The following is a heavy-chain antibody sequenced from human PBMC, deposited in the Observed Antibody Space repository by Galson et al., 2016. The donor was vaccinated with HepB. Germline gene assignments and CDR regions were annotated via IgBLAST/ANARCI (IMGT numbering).Heavy chain of an antibody. CDR1: GGTLSSYA. J-gene: IGHJ5*02. Sequence: SVKVSCKASGGTLSSYALTWVRQAPGQGLEWMGGIIPILGSTNYAQKFQDRVTLTGDESTGTAYMELSSLRSEDTAVYYCSRDLNYYVSNGYDLEEDWSDPWGKDTLVTVTS. CDR3: SRDLNYYVSNGYDLEEDWSDP. V-gene: IGHV1-69*13. D-gene: IGHD3-22*01. CDR2: IIPILGST.